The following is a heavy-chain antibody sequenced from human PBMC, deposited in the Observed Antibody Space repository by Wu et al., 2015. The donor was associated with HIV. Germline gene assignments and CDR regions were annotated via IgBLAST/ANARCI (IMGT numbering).Heavy chain of an antibody. V-gene: IGHV1-2*02. CDR1: GGTFSSYA. CDR3: ARDPQEVSGWYTH. D-gene: IGHD6-19*01. CDR2: INPSSGDT. J-gene: IGHJ4*02. Sequence: QVQLVQSGAEVKKPGSSVKVSCKASGGTFSSYAISWVRQAPGQGLEWMGGINPSSGDTSFSQKLQSRVTMTRDTSISTAYMELSRLRFDDTAVYYCARDPQEVSGWYTHWGQGTLVTVSS.